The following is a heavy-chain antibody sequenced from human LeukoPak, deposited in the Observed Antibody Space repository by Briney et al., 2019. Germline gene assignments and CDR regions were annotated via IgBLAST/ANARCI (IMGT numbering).Heavy chain of an antibody. CDR1: GGSISSSSYC. V-gene: IGHV4-39*01. CDR3: ARKRLTMVRGVTLFDY. CDR2: IYYSGST. J-gene: IGHJ4*02. Sequence: SETLSLTCTVSGGSISSSSYCWGWIRQPPGKGLEWIGSIYYSGSTYYNPSLKSRVTISVDTSKNQFSLKLSSVTAADTAVYYCARKRLTMVRGVTLFDYWGQGTLVTVSS. D-gene: IGHD3-10*01.